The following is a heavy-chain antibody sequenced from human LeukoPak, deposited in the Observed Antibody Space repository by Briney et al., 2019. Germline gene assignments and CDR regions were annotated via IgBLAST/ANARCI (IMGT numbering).Heavy chain of an antibody. D-gene: IGHD6-13*01. CDR2: TRNKANSYTT. J-gene: IGHJ4*02. CDR3: ARGIAAAGNLFFDY. Sequence: PGGSLRLSCAASGFTFSDHYMDWVRQAPGKGREWVGRTRNKANSYTTEYAASVKGRFTISRDDSKNSLYLQMNSLKTEDTAVYYCARGIAAAGNLFFDYWGQGTLVTVSS. V-gene: IGHV3-72*01. CDR1: GFTFSDHY.